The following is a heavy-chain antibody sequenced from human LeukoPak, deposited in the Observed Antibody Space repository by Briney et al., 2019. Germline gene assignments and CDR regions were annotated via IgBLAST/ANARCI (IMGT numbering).Heavy chain of an antibody. V-gene: IGHV3-53*01. CDR1: VFIVTNNY. J-gene: IGHJ4*02. CDR2: IYSCGST. CDR3: AATNPAMVRGPIDY. D-gene: IGHD3-10*01. Sequence: GGSLRLSCAASVFIVTNNYMSWVRQAPGKGVEWVSYIYSCGSTYYADAVKGRFTLSRDNSKDTLYLQMNNLRAEDTAVYYCAATNPAMVRGPIDYWGQGTLVTVSS.